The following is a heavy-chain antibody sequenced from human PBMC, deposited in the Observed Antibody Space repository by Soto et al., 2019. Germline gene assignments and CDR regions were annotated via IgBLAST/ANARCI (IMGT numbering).Heavy chain of an antibody. V-gene: IGHV1-2*02. J-gene: IGHJ4*02. D-gene: IGHD5-18*01. CDR3: AGLNAHTYGSFDY. CDR1: GYTLTNSY. CDR2: INPNSGYT. Sequence: QVQLEQSGAEVERPGASVKVSCKASGYTLTNSYMHWVRQAPGQGFEWMGWINPNSGYTNYAQKFQGRVTMTWDTSISTAYMELSRLRSDDTAVYYCAGLNAHTYGSFDYWGQGILVTVSS.